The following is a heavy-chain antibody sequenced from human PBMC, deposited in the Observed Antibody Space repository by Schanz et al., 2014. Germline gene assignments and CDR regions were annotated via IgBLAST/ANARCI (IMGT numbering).Heavy chain of an antibody. CDR1: GGTFTSYA. CDR3: ATIGVNDYWRFGLDL. CDR2: IIPIVDIT. V-gene: IGHV1-69*04. Sequence: QVQLVQSGAEVRKPGSSVRVSCKASGGTFTSYAFSWVRQAPGQELEWMGRIIPIVDITNYAQKFLGSASITADKSTRTAYMERKSLRSADTAVYYCATIGVNDYWRFGLDLWGQGTTVTVSS. J-gene: IGHJ6*02. D-gene: IGHD3-16*01.